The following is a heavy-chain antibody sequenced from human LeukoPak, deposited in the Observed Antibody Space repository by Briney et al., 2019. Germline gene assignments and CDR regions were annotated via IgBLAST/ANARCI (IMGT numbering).Heavy chain of an antibody. CDR3: AKDLPRVGATTVAPDY. J-gene: IGHJ4*02. D-gene: IGHD1-26*01. CDR2: ISGSGGST. V-gene: IGHV3-23*01. Sequence: GGSLRLSCAASGFTFSSYAMSWVRQAPGKGLEWVSAISGSGGSTYYADSVKGRFTISRDNSKNTLYLQMNRLRAEDTAVYYCAKDLPRVGATTVAPDYWGQGTLVTVSS. CDR1: GFTFSSYA.